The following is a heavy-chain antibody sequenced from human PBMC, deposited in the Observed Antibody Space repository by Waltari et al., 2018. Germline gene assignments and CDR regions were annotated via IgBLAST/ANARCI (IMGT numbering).Heavy chain of an antibody. D-gene: IGHD6-6*01. J-gene: IGHJ4*02. V-gene: IGHV4-38-2*02. Sequence: QVQLQESGPGLVKPSETLSLSCTVSGYYINSGFYWGWFRQTPGKGLEWIGSIHHSGSTSDNPSLRSRVTMSVDTSKNQFSLKLSSVTAADTAMYHCARDGGDAARLGDFWGQGILVTVSS. CDR3: ARDGGDAARLGDF. CDR2: IHHSGST. CDR1: GYYINSGFY.